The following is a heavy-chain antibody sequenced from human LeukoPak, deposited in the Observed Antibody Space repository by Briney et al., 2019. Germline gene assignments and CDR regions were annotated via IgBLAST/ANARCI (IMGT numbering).Heavy chain of an antibody. D-gene: IGHD3-3*01. V-gene: IGHV1-2*02. Sequence: ASVKVSCKASGYTFTGYYMHWVRRAPGQGLEWMGWINPNSGGTNYAQKFQGRVTMTRDTSISTAYMELSSLRSEDTAVYYCARDVYELYYYYGMDVWGQGTTVTVSS. J-gene: IGHJ6*02. CDR3: ARDVYELYYYYGMDV. CDR1: GYTFTGYY. CDR2: INPNSGGT.